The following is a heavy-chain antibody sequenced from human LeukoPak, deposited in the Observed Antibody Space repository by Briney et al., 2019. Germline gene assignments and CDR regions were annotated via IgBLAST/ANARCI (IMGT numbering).Heavy chain of an antibody. CDR2: IYYSGST. Sequence: PSETLSLTCTVSGGSISSSSYYWSWIRQPPGKGLEWIGYIYYSGSTYYNPSLKSRVTISVDTSKNQFSLKLSSVTAADTAVYYCARSLITIFGVVPYYFDYWGQGTLVTVSS. CDR3: ARSLITIFGVVPYYFDY. D-gene: IGHD3-3*01. J-gene: IGHJ4*02. V-gene: IGHV4-30-4*08. CDR1: GGSISSSSYY.